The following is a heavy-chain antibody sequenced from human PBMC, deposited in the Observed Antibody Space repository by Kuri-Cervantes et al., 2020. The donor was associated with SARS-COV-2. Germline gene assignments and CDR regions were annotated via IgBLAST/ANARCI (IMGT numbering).Heavy chain of an antibody. Sequence: GESLKISCAASGFTFSSYWMTWVRQAPGKGLEWVAVISYDGSNKYYADSVKGRFTISRDNSKNTLYLQMNSLRAEDTAVYYCAKSPFGFLEWFSGGMDVWGQGTTVTVSS. D-gene: IGHD3-3*01. CDR1: GFTFSSYW. CDR3: AKSPFGFLEWFSGGMDV. CDR2: ISYDGSNK. V-gene: IGHV3-30*18. J-gene: IGHJ6*02.